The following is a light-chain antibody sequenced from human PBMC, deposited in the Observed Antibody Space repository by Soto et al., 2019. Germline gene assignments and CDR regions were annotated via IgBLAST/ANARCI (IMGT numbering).Light chain of an antibody. Sequence: EIVLTQSPCTLSLSPGERATLSCRAGQTVRSSYLAWYQQIPGQAPRLLIYGASCRATGISDRFSGSGAGKDFTITISRLEHEDFAVYYCQQYGNSPTFGQGTKVEVK. CDR3: QQYGNSPT. CDR2: GAS. J-gene: IGKJ1*01. CDR1: QTVRSSY. V-gene: IGKV3-20*01.